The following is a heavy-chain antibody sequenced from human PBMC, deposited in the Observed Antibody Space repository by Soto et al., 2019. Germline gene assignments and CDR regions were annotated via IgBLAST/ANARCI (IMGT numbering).Heavy chain of an antibody. CDR1: GFTFSNAW. D-gene: IGHD3-22*01. Sequence: GGSLRLSCAASGFTFSNAWMNWVRQAPGKGLEWVGRIKSKTDGGTTDYAAPVKGRFTISRDDSKNTLYLQMNSLKTEDTAVYYCTSPPDYYDSSGFQHWGQGTLVTVSS. J-gene: IGHJ1*01. CDR2: IKSKTDGGTT. V-gene: IGHV3-15*07. CDR3: TSPPDYYDSSGFQH.